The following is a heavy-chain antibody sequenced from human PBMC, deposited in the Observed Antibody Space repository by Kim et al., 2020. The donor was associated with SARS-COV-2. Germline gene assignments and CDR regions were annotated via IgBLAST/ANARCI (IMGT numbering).Heavy chain of an antibody. V-gene: IGHV4-39*01. J-gene: IGHJ6*02. CDR1: GGSISSSSYY. CDR2: IYYSGST. D-gene: IGHD6-19*01. CDR3: ASLHSSGWEDYYYYGMDV. Sequence: SETLSLTCTVSGGSISSSSYYWGWIRQPPGKGLEWIGSIYYSGSTYYNPSLKSRVTISVDTSKNQFSLKLSSVTAADTAVYYCASLHSSGWEDYYYYGMDVWGQGTTVTVSS.